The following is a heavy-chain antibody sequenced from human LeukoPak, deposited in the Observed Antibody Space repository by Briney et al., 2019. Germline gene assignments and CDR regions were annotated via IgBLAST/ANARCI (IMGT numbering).Heavy chain of an antibody. D-gene: IGHD1-14*01. CDR2: IYPTDFDT. CDR1: GYIFTSYW. V-gene: IGHV5-51*01. Sequence: GESLKISCQGSGYIFTSYWIGWVRQMPGKGLEWVGIIYPTDFDTQYSPSFHGHVTISVDKSTSTAFLQWNSLKTSDTGIYYCAWRKYFGTWFEPWGQGTLVTVSS. J-gene: IGHJ5*02. CDR3: AWRKYFGTWFEP.